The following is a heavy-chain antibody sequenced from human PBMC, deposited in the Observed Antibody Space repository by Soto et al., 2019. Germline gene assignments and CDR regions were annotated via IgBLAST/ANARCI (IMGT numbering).Heavy chain of an antibody. D-gene: IGHD3-9*01. Sequence: GGLVKVSCKASGYTFTGYYMHWVRQAPGQGLEWMGWINPNSGGTNYAQKFQGRVTMTRDTSISTAYMELSRLRSDDTAVYYCARDPVLRYQNNWFDPWGQGTLVTVSS. CDR1: GYTFTGYY. V-gene: IGHV1-2*02. CDR3: ARDPVLRYQNNWFDP. J-gene: IGHJ5*02. CDR2: INPNSGGT.